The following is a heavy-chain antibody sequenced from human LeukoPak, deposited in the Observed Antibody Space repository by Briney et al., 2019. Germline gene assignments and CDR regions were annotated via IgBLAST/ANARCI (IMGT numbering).Heavy chain of an antibody. J-gene: IGHJ4*02. CDR1: GGSISSYY. D-gene: IGHD5-12*01. CDR2: IYYSGST. CDR3: ARLGGYEDY. V-gene: IGHV4-59*08. Sequence: PSETLSLTCTVSGGSISSYYWSWIRQPPGKGLEWIGHIYYSGSTNYNPSLKSRVTISVDTSKNQFSLKLSSVTAADTAVYYCARLGGYEDYWGLGTLVTVSS.